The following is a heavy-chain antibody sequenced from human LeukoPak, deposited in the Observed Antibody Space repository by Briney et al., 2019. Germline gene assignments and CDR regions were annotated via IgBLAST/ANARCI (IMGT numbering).Heavy chain of an antibody. CDR1: GGTFSSYA. CDR3: ARALTTVTTYFDY. CDR2: IIPILGIA. V-gene: IGHV1-69*04. Sequence: ASVKVSCKASGGTFSSYAISWVRQAPGQGSEWMGRIIPILGIANYAQKFQGRVTITADKSTSTAYMELSSLRSEDTAVYYCARALTTVTTYFDYWGQGTLVTVSS. J-gene: IGHJ4*02. D-gene: IGHD4-17*01.